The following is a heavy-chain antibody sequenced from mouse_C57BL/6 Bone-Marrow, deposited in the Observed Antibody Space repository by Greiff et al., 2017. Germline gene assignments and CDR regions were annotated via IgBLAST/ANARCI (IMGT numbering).Heavy chain of an antibody. D-gene: IGHD2-2*01. J-gene: IGHJ2*01. V-gene: IGHV1-69*01. CDR2: IDPSDSYT. CDR1: GYTFTSYW. Sequence: QVQLQQPGAELVMPGASVKLSCKASGYTFTSYWMHWVKQRPGQGLEWIGEIDPSDSYTNYNQKFKGKSTLTVDKSSSTAYMQLSSLTSEDSAVYYCARDGYGAFDYWGQGTTLTVSS. CDR3: ARDGYGAFDY.